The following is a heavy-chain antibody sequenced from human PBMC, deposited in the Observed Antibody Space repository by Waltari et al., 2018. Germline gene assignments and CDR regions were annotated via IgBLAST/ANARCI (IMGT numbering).Heavy chain of an antibody. D-gene: IGHD5-12*01. CDR3: ARRVSTKGAFEV. V-gene: IGHV1-69*02. J-gene: IGHJ3*01. CDR2: IIPMPGIT. CDR1: GGPFSSVG. Sequence: QVQLVQSGAEGKQPGSSVKVSCKSCGGPFSSVGLLWLRQGPGQGLDWMGKIIPMPGITDYEQKFQGRLRITADRSTTTGYMELRSLGSEDTAIYYCARRVSTKGAFEVWGRGTLVTVSP.